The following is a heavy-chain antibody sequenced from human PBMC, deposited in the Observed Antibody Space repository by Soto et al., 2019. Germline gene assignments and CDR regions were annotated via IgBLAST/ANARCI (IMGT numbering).Heavy chain of an antibody. J-gene: IGHJ4*02. Sequence: GGSLRLSCAASGFTFSSYGMHWVRQAPGKGLEWVAVIWYDGSNKYYADSVKGRFTISRDNSKNTLYLQMNSLRAEDTAVYYCAKEHHYSSSWSEFDYWGQGTLVTVSS. CDR3: AKEHHYSSSWSEFDY. CDR1: GFTFSSYG. V-gene: IGHV3-33*06. CDR2: IWYDGSNK. D-gene: IGHD6-13*01.